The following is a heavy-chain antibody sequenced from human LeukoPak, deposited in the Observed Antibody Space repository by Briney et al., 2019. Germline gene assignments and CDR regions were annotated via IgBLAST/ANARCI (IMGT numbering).Heavy chain of an antibody. V-gene: IGHV3-11*01. CDR2: IYNSGSNT. CDR1: GFTFSDHY. J-gene: IGHJ6*02. Sequence: NSGGSLRLSCAASGFTFSDHYMSWVRQAPGKGLEWVSYIYNSGSNTYYADSVKGRFTMSRDSTRNSGYLQMNSLRPEDTAVYYCARGHYGLDVWGQGTTVTVSS. CDR3: ARGHYGLDV.